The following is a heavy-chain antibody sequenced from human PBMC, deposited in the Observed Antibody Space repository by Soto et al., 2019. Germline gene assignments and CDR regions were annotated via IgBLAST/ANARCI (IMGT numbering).Heavy chain of an antibody. CDR2: ISSDGNNK. CDR3: AKDQGSGWYSSYYYYYGMDV. J-gene: IGHJ6*02. V-gene: IGHV3-30*18. CDR1: GFTFSSYV. Sequence: PGGSLRLSCAASGFTFSSYVMHWVRQAPGKGLEWVAVISSDGNNKRYADSVKDRFTISRDNSKNSLYLQMYSLRAEDTAVYYCAKDQGSGWYSSYYYYYGMDVWGQGTTVTVSS. D-gene: IGHD6-13*01.